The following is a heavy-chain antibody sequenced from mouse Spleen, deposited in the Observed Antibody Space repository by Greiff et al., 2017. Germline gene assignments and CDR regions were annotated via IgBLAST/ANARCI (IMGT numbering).Heavy chain of an antibody. CDR1: GYTFTSYG. CDR2: IYPRSGNT. CDR3: AREYDEGYFDV. J-gene: IGHJ1*01. Sequence: VKLVESGAELARPGASVKLSCKASGYTFTSYGISWVKQRTGQGLEWIGEIYPRSGNTYYNEKFKGKATLTADKSSSTAYMELRSLTSEDSAVYFCAREYDEGYFDVWGAGTTVTVSS. D-gene: IGHD2-14*01. V-gene: IGHV1-81*01.